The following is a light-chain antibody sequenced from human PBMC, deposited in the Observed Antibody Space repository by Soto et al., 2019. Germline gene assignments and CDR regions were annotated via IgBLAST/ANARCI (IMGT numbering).Light chain of an antibody. CDR1: SSDVGLYNY. J-gene: IGLJ2*01. CDR3: SSYTSDTTHVV. CDR2: DVN. Sequence: HSVLTQPASVSGSPGQSITISCTGSSSDVGLYNYVSWYQQHPGKAPKLMIYDVNDRPSGVSDRFSGSKSGNTASLTISGLQADDEADYFCSSYTSDTTHVVFGGGTKVTVL. V-gene: IGLV2-14*03.